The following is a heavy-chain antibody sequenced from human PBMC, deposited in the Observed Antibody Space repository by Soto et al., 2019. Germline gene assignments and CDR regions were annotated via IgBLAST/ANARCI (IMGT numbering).Heavy chain of an antibody. D-gene: IGHD6-6*01. J-gene: IGHJ6*02. CDR1: GFTVSSNY. Sequence: GGSLRLSCAASGFTVSSNYMSWVRQAPGKGLEWVSVIYSGGSTYYADSVKGRFTISRDNSKNTLYLQMNSLRAEDTAVYYCASGGSSGLLYYYYGMDVWGQGTTVTVSS. CDR2: IYSGGST. V-gene: IGHV3-53*01. CDR3: ASGGSSGLLYYYYGMDV.